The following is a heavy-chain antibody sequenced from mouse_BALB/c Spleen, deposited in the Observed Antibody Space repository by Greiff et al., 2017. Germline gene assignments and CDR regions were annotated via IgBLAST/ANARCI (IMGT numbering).Heavy chain of an antibody. CDR1: GFTFSSYA. CDR2: ISSGGST. V-gene: IGHV5-6-5*01. Sequence: VQLKESGGGLVKPGGSLKLSCAASGFTFSSYAMSWVRQTPEKRLEWVASISSGGSTYYPDSVKGRFTISRDNARNILYLQMSSLRSEDTAMYYCARGLTTVAYFDYWGQGTTLTVSS. CDR3: ARGLTTVAYFDY. D-gene: IGHD1-1*01. J-gene: IGHJ2*01.